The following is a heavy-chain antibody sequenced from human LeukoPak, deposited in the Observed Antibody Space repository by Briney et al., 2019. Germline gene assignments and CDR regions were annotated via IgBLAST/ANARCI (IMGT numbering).Heavy chain of an antibody. J-gene: IGHJ1*01. D-gene: IGHD6-13*01. CDR1: GYSISSGYY. Sequence: PSETLSLTCIVSGYSISSGYYWGWIRQPPGKGLEWIGNLHHSGSTYYNPSLKSRVTISLDTSKNQLSLKLSSVTAADTAVYYCARVAAGIGFFQHWGQGSLVTVSS. V-gene: IGHV4-38-2*02. CDR2: LHHSGST. CDR3: ARVAAGIGFFQH.